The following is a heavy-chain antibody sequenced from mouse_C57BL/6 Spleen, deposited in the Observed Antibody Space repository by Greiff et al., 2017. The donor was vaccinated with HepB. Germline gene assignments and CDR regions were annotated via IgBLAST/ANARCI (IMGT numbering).Heavy chain of an antibody. Sequence: EVHLVESGGGLVKPGGSLKLSCAASGFTFSSYAMSWVRQTPEKRLEWVATISDGGSYTYYPDNVKGRFTISRDNAKNNLYLQMSHLKSEDTAMYYCARDPLYLNYWGQGTTLTVSS. CDR1: GFTFSSYA. D-gene: IGHD5-1-1*01. CDR3: ARDPLYLNY. CDR2: ISDGGSYT. J-gene: IGHJ2*01. V-gene: IGHV5-4*01.